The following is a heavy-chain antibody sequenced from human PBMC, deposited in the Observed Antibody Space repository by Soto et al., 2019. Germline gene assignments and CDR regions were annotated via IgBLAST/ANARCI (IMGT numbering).Heavy chain of an antibody. CDR2: INSDGSST. V-gene: IGHV3-74*03. J-gene: IGHJ4*02. CDR1: GFTFSSYW. Sequence: EVQLVESGGGLVQPGGSLRLSCAASGFTFSSYWMHWVRQVPGKGLVWVSRINSDGSSTTYADSVKGRFTISRDNAKNTLYLQMNRLRAGDTAVYCCARVETCSSTSCYSVFGYWGQGTLVTVSS. CDR3: ARVETCSSTSCYSVFGY. D-gene: IGHD2-2*01.